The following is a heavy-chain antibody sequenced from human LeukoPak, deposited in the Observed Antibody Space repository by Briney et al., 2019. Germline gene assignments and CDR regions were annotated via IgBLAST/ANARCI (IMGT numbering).Heavy chain of an antibody. CDR2: INAKSGGT. V-gene: IGHV1-2*02. CDR3: AGANWAAGVDFDH. Sequence: EASVKVSCKASGYTFTDYYIHWVRQAPGQGLEWMGWINAKSGGTNYAQNFQGRVTMTRDTSISTAYVDLSSLSSDDTAVYYCAGANWAAGVDFDHWSQGTLVTVSS. D-gene: IGHD7-27*01. CDR1: GYTFTDYY. J-gene: IGHJ4*02.